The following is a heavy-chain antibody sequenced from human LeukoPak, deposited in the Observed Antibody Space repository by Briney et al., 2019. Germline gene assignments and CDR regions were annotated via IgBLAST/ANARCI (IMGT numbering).Heavy chain of an antibody. J-gene: IGHJ3*02. CDR1: GFTVSSNY. D-gene: IGHD4-17*01. CDR2: IYSGGST. CDR3: ARDVGLRLRAGGDAFDI. V-gene: IGHV3-66*02. Sequence: PGGSLRLSCAASGFTVSSNYMSLVRQAPGKVLEWGSVIYSGGSTYYADSVEGRFTISRDNSKNTPYIQMNSLRAEDTAVYYCARDVGLRLRAGGDAFDIWGQGTMVTVSS.